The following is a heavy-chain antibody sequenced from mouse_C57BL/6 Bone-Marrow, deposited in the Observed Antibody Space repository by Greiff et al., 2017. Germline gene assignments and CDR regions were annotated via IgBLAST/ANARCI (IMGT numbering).Heavy chain of an antibody. CDR1: GYTFTSYW. CDR2: INPSNGGT. Sequence: VQLQQPGTELVKPGASVKLSCKASGYTFTSYWMHWVKQRPGQGLEWIGNINPSNGGTNYNEKFKSKATLTVDKSSSTAYMQLSSLTSEDSAVYYCARFNTTVVAHFDYWGQGTTLTVSS. J-gene: IGHJ2*01. D-gene: IGHD1-1*01. V-gene: IGHV1-53*01. CDR3: ARFNTTVVAHFDY.